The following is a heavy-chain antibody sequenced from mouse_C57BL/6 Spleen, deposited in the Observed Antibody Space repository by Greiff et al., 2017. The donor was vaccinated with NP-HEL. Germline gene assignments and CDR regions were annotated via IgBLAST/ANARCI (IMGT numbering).Heavy chain of an antibody. CDR3: ARLDYYGSSGYYFDY. CDR2: INPNNGGT. CDR1: GYTFTDYN. Sequence: DVQLQESGPELVKPGASVKMSCKASGYTFTDYNMHWVKQSHGKSLEWIGYINPNNGGTSYNQKFKGKATLTVNKSSSTAYMELRSLTSEDSAVYYCARLDYYGSSGYYFDYWGQGTTLTVSS. V-gene: IGHV1-22*01. J-gene: IGHJ2*01. D-gene: IGHD1-1*01.